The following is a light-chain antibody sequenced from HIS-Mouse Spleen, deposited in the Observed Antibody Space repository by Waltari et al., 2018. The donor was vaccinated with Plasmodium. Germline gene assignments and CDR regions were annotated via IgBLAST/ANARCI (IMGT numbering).Light chain of an antibody. CDR1: QSISSR. V-gene: IGKV1-5*03. J-gene: IGKJ1*01. CDR3: QQYNSYSWT. CDR2: KAS. Sequence: DIQMTQSPSTLSASVGDRVTLTCRASQSISSRLAWYQQKPGKAPKLLIYKASSLESGVPSRFSGSGSGTELTLTISSLQPDDFATYYCQQYNSYSWTFGQGTKVEIK.